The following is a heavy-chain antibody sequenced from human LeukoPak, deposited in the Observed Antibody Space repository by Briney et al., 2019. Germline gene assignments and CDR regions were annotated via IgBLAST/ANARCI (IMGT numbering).Heavy chain of an antibody. D-gene: IGHD6-19*01. CDR3: ARGVLEQWLADYYYYMDV. V-gene: IGHV1-8*03. Sequence: ASVKVSCKASGYTFTSYDINWVRQATGKGLGWMGWMNPNSGNTGYAQKFQGRVTVTRNTSISTAYMELSSLRSEDTAVYYCARGVLEQWLADYYYYMDVWGKGTTVTVS. CDR1: GYTFTSYD. J-gene: IGHJ6*03. CDR2: MNPNSGNT.